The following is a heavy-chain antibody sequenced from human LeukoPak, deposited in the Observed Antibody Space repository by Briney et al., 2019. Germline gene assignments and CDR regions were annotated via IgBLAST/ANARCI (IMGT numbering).Heavy chain of an antibody. Sequence: GAAVKVSCTASGGTFSSYAISWVRQAPGQGLEWMGGIILIFGTANYAQKFQGRVTITADESTSTAYMELSRLRSDDTAVYHCARAGLDHYDSSGRPNWFDPWGQGTLVTVSS. D-gene: IGHD3-22*01. CDR3: ARAGLDHYDSSGRPNWFDP. V-gene: IGHV1-69*13. J-gene: IGHJ5*02. CDR2: IILIFGTA. CDR1: GGTFSSYA.